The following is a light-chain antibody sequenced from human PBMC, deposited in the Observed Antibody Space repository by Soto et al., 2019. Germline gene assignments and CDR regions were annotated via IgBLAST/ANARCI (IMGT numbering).Light chain of an antibody. V-gene: IGKV1-9*01. CDR3: QQLNNYPPS. J-gene: IGKJ5*01. CDR2: GAS. Sequence: DIHLTQYPSFLSASVGDSVTITFRASQGIFSYLAWYQQKPGKDPELLIYGASTLQSGVPSRLSGRGSGKEFTLTISSLQAEDVATYFCQQLNNYPPSFGQGTRLEIK. CDR1: QGIFSY.